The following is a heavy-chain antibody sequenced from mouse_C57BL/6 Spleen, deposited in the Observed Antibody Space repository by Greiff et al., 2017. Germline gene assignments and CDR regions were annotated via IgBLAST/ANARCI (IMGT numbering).Heavy chain of an antibody. CDR1: GYSITSGYY. J-gene: IGHJ3*01. Sequence: EVKVEESGPGLVKPSQSLSLTCSVTGYSITSGYYWNWIRQFPGNKLEWMGYISYDGSNNYHPSLKNRISITRDTSKNQFFLKLNSVTTEDTATYYCARRGSSYRFAYWGQGTLVTVSA. D-gene: IGHD1-1*01. V-gene: IGHV3-6*01. CDR2: ISYDGSN. CDR3: ARRGSSYRFAY.